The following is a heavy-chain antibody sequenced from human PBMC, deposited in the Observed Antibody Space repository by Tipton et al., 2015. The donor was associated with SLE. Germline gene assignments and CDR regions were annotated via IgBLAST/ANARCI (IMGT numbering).Heavy chain of an antibody. D-gene: IGHD5-24*01. CDR3: ARAEMTTEGSVFYFCVDV. CDR1: GDSISSYY. Sequence: TLSLTCTISGDSISSYYWNWIRQPPGKGLEWLGYVYYSGGTNYNPSVRSRATISVDTSKNHFSLRLTSVTAADTAVYYCARAEMTTEGSVFYFCVDVWGKGTTVTVSS. CDR2: VYYSGGT. V-gene: IGHV4-59*01. J-gene: IGHJ6*03.